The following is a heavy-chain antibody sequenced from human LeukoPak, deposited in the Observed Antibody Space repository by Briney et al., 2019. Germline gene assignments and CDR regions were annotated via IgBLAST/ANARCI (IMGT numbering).Heavy chain of an antibody. CDR2: ISSSNIII. CDR3: TKVPRQHDNWFDP. J-gene: IGHJ5*02. Sequence: PGGSLRLSCAASGFTFSSHSMNWVRQAPGKGLEWVSYISSSNIIIHYADSVKGRFTISRDDAKNLLYLQMNSLRAEDTAVYYCTKVPRQHDNWFDPWGQGTLVTVSS. V-gene: IGHV3-48*01. CDR1: GFTFSSHS. D-gene: IGHD6-13*01.